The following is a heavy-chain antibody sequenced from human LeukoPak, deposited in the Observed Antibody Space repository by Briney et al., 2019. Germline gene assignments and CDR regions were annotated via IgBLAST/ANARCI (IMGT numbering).Heavy chain of an antibody. Sequence: GGSLRLSCAASGFTFTSFWMTWVRQAPGKGLEWVANISRDGSKKTYVDSVKGRFTISRDNAKNSLYLQMSSLRAEDTAVYYCATAPAAADSCWGQGTLVAVSS. V-gene: IGHV3-7*01. CDR3: ATAPAAADSC. J-gene: IGHJ4*02. CDR2: ISRDGSKK. CDR1: GFTFTSFW. D-gene: IGHD6-13*01.